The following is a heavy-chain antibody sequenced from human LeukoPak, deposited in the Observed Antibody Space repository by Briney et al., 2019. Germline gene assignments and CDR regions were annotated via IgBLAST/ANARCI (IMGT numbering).Heavy chain of an antibody. CDR3: ARVYYSRSYDYWYFDL. D-gene: IGHD6-13*01. CDR2: IYYSGST. CDR1: GGSISSYY. Sequence: PAETLSLTRSVSGGSISSYYWSWIRQPPGKGLECIGYIYYSGSTNYNPSLKSRVIISVDTSKNQFSLKLSSVTAADTAFYYCARVYYSRSYDYWYFDLWGRGTLVTVSS. J-gene: IGHJ2*01. V-gene: IGHV4-59*01.